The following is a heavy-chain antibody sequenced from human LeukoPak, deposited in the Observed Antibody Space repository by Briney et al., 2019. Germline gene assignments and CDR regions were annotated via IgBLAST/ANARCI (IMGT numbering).Heavy chain of an antibody. CDR1: GFTFSSYW. CDR3: ARVVGATPGSDY. D-gene: IGHD1-26*01. Sequence: KAGGSLRLSCAASGFTFSSYWMSWIRQPPGKGLEWIGSIYYSGSTYYNPSLKSRVTISVDTSKNQFSLKLSSVTAADTAVYYCARVVGATPGSDYWGQGTLVTVSS. CDR2: IYYSGST. J-gene: IGHJ4*02. V-gene: IGHV4-39*07.